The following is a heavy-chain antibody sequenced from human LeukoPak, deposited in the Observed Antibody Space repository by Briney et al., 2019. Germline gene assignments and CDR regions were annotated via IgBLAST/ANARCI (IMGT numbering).Heavy chain of an antibody. CDR3: AKDFYSSTSGGSVF. V-gene: IGHV3-33*06. J-gene: IGHJ4*02. D-gene: IGHD6-6*01. CDR2: IWHDGSNK. Sequence: PGGSLRLSCATSGFSFSSYAMHWVSQAPGKGLEWVAIIWHDGSNKYYAESVKGRFTISRDNSKTTLYLQMNSLRAEDTAVYYCAKDFYSSTSGGSVFWGQGTLVTVSS. CDR1: GFSFSSYA.